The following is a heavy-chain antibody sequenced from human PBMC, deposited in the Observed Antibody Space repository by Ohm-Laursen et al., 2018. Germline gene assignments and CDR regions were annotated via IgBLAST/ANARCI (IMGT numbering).Heavy chain of an antibody. V-gene: IGHV4-31*03. CDR2: IYYSGST. CDR3: ARKYDSRFDAFDI. D-gene: IGHD3-22*01. Sequence: PSQTLSLTCTVSGGSISSGGYYWSWIRQHPGKGLEWIGYIYYSGSTYYNPSLKSRVTISVDTSKNQFSLKLSSVTAANTAVYYCARKYDSRFDAFDIWGQGTMVTVSS. CDR1: GGSISSGGYY. J-gene: IGHJ3*02.